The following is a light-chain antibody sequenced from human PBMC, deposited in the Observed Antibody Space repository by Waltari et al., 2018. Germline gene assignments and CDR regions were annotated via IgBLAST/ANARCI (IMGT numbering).Light chain of an antibody. V-gene: IGLV2-14*01. J-gene: IGLJ2*01. CDR2: EVT. CDR3: SSFTTIGTLVV. Sequence: QSALTQPASVSGSPGQSITISCTGTSSDVGGYNHVSWYQQQPGKAPKLLISEVTNRPSGVANRVSGSKSGNTASLTISGLQAEDEAEYYCSSFTTIGTLVVFGGGTKLTVL. CDR1: SSDVGGYNH.